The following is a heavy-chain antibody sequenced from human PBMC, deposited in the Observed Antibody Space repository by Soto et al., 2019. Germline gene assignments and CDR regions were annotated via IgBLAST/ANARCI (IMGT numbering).Heavy chain of an antibody. CDR3: ARSPHWTPLFRGGMDG. CDR2: ISYSSSNI. V-gene: IGHV3-21*01. D-gene: IGHD2-21*01. J-gene: IGHJ6*02. Sequence: EVPLVESGGGLVKPGGSLRLSCAASGFTFSSFSMNWVRQAPGKGLEWVASISYSSSNIFHADSLKGRFTISRDNAQNSLYLQMNSLRAEDTAVYYCARSPHWTPLFRGGMDGWGQGTTVIVAS. CDR1: GFTFSSFS.